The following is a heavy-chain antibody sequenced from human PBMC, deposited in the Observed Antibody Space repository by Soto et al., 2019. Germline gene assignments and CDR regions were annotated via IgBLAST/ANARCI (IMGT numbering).Heavy chain of an antibody. CDR2: INTDGSGT. J-gene: IGHJ6*02. D-gene: IGHD6-19*01. Sequence: GGSLRLSCAASGFTFTSYWMHWVRQAPGKGLVWVSRINTDGSGTSYADSVKDRFTISRDNARNTLFLQMNRLRAEDTAVYYCTRSSHNKAGAYYYYGMDVWGQGTTVTVSS. V-gene: IGHV3-74*01. CDR1: GFTFTSYW. CDR3: TRSSHNKAGAYYYYGMDV.